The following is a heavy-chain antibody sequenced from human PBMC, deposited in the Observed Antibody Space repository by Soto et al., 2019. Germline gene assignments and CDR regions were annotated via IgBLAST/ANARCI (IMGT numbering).Heavy chain of an antibody. Sequence: SETLSLTCTVSGGSISSYFWSWIRQPPGKGLEWIGYIYHSGSTYYNPSLKSRVTISVDRSKNQFSLKLSSVTAADTAVYYCARGTGSSWAFDYWGQGTLVTV. CDR3: ARGTGSSWAFDY. CDR1: GGSISSYF. D-gene: IGHD6-13*01. CDR2: IYHSGST. V-gene: IGHV4-59*12. J-gene: IGHJ4*02.